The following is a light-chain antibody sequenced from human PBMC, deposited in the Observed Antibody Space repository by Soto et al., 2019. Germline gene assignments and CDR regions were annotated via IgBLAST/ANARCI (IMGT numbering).Light chain of an antibody. CDR1: QSVSSN. Sequence: EIVMTQSPATLSVSPGERATLSCRASQSVSSNLAWYQQKPAEPPRLLIYGASTRATGVPARFSGSGSGTEVSITINSLLSEDYAVYYCQQYNNWLPWTFGQGTKVEIK. CDR3: QQYNNWLPWT. CDR2: GAS. J-gene: IGKJ1*01. V-gene: IGKV3-15*01.